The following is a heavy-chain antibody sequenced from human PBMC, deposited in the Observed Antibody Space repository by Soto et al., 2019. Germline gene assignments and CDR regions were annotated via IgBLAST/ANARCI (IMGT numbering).Heavy chain of an antibody. Sequence: QVQLVQSGTEVKKPGSSVKVSCKASGGTFSSYSINWVRQAPGQRLEWMGGIIPLFGTPHYSQNFQGRITITADESTSTVYMELSSLRSEDTAVYYCARDRTRGWSTFDYWGQGTLVTVSS. J-gene: IGHJ4*02. D-gene: IGHD6-19*01. V-gene: IGHV1-69*12. CDR3: ARDRTRGWSTFDY. CDR2: IIPLFGTP. CDR1: GGTFSSYS.